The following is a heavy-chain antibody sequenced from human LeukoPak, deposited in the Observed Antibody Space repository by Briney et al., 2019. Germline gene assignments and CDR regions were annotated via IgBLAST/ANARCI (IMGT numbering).Heavy chain of an antibody. Sequence: SETLSLTCTVSGGSISTYYWSWIRQPAGKGLEWIGRTHTTGDTNYNPSLKSRVTMSVDTSKNQFSLKLSSVTAADTAVYYCARELSADGYPYYFDYWGQGALVTVSS. D-gene: IGHD6-13*01. CDR2: THTTGDT. V-gene: IGHV4-4*07. J-gene: IGHJ4*02. CDR3: ARELSADGYPYYFDY. CDR1: GGSISTYY.